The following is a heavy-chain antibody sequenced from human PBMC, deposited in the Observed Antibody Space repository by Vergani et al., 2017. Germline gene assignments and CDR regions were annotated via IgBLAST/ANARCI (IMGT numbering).Heavy chain of an antibody. CDR1: GFTFGDYA. V-gene: IGHV3-49*04. CDR3: AKTPRPDIYDFWSDTVAGYFDY. J-gene: IGHJ4*02. CDR2: IRSKAYGGTT. D-gene: IGHD3-3*01. Sequence: EVQLVESGGGLVQPGRSLRLSCTASGFTFGDYAMSWVRQAPGKGLEWVGFIRSKAYGGTTEYAASVKGRFTISRDDSKSIAYLQMNSLKTEDTAVYYCAKTPRPDIYDFWSDTVAGYFDYWGQGTLVTVSS.